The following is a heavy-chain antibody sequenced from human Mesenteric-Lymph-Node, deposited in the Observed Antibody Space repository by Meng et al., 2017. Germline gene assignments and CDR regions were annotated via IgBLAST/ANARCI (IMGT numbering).Heavy chain of an antibody. CDR2: ITHNGGRT. Sequence: GESLKISCAASGFSFSDQSMSWVRQAPGKGLEYVSSITHNGGRTYYANSVKGRFSISRDNSKSTLYLQMGSLRAEDMAMYYCTRLDSSAYYTDYWGQGTLVTVSS. V-gene: IGHV3-64*01. D-gene: IGHD3-22*01. CDR3: TRLDSSAYYTDY. J-gene: IGHJ4*02. CDR1: GFSFSDQS.